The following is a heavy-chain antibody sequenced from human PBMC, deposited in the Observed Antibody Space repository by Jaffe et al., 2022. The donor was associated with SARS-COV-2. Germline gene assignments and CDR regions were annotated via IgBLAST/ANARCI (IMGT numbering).Heavy chain of an antibody. CDR2: IYYSGRT. Sequence: QVQLQEPGPGLVKPSETLSLTCTVSGVYISPTSYYGGWIRQAPGKGLEWIGSIYYSGRTYSNPSLKSRVTMSVDPSKNQFSLRLTSVTAADTAVYYCARPVTYGGYDRFDAFDIWGRGTMVTVSS. J-gene: IGHJ3*02. CDR1: GVYISPTSYY. CDR3: ARPVTYGGYDRFDAFDI. D-gene: IGHD5-12*01. V-gene: IGHV4-39*01.